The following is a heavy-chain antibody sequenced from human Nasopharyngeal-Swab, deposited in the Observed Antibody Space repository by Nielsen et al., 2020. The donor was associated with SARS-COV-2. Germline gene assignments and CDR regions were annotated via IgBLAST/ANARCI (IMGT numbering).Heavy chain of an antibody. CDR2: MNPNSGNT. J-gene: IGHJ6*02. Sequence: ASVKVSCKASGYTFTSYDINWVRQATGQGLEWMGWMNPNSGNTGYAQKFQGRVTMTRNTSISTAYMELSSLRSEDTAVYYCASWDGFSLYYGMDVWGQGTTVTVSS. V-gene: IGHV1-8*01. CDR1: GYTFTSYD. CDR3: ASWDGFSLYYGMDV. D-gene: IGHD3-3*01.